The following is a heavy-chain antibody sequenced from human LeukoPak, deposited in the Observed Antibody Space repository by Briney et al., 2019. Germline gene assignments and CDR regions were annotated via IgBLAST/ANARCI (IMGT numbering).Heavy chain of an antibody. D-gene: IGHD1-26*01. CDR3: AHRGYSGSYYHYYYMDV. J-gene: IGHJ6*03. V-gene: IGHV2-5*01. Sequence: SGPTLVKPTQTLTLTCTFSGFSLSTSGVGVGWIRQPPGKALEWLALIYWNDDKRYSPSLKSRLTITKDTSKNQVVLTMTNMDPVDTATYYCAHRGYSGSYYHYYYMDVWGKGTTVTISS. CDR2: IYWNDDK. CDR1: GFSLSTSGVG.